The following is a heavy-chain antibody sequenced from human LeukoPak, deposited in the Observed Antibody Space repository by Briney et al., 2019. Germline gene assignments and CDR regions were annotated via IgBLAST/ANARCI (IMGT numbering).Heavy chain of an antibody. V-gene: IGHV4-30-2*01. Sequence: SQTLSLTCAVSGGSISSGGYSWSWIRQPPGKGLEWIGYIYHSGSTYYNPSLKSRVTISVDRSKNQFSLKLSSVTAADTAVYYCARGLIRALWKWGQGTLVTVSS. J-gene: IGHJ4*02. D-gene: IGHD3-16*01. CDR1: GGSISSGGYS. CDR3: ARGLIRALWK. CDR2: IYHSGST.